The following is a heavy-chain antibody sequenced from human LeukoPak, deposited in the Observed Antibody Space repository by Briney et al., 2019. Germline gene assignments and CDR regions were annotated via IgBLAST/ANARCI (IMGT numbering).Heavy chain of an antibody. J-gene: IGHJ4*02. CDR3: AIMHPYYDGSGYWVQ. Sequence: GESLRLSCAASGFTFSSYAMSWVRQAPGKGLEWVSGISTSGGSSSYADSVKGRFTIYRDNPRNTLYMQMNSLRAEDTALYYCAIMHPYYDGSGYWVQWGQGTLVTVSS. CDR1: GFTFSSYA. V-gene: IGHV3-23*01. CDR2: ISTSGGSS. D-gene: IGHD3-22*01.